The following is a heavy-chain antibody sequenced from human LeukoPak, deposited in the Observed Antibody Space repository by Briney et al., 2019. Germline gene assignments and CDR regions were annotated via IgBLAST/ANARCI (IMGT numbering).Heavy chain of an antibody. CDR1: GGSISSGGYY. J-gene: IGHJ5*02. CDR2: INHSGST. D-gene: IGHD6-13*01. V-gene: IGHV4-39*07. Sequence: PSETLSLTCTVSGGSISSGGYYWSWIRQPPGKGLEWIGEINHSGSTNYNPSLKSRVTISVDTSKNQFSLKLSSVTAADTAVYYCARGVRYSSSWYNRNWFDPWGQGTLVTVSS. CDR3: ARGVRYSSSWYNRNWFDP.